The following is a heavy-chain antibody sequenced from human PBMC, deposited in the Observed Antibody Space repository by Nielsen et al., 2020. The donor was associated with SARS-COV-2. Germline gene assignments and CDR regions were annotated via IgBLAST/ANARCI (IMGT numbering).Heavy chain of an antibody. V-gene: IGHV1-2*06. CDR2: INPYSGGT. Sequence: ASVKVSCKASGYTFTDYYIHWVRQAPGQGLEWMGRINPYSGGTNYAQKFQGRVTMTRNTSISTAYMELSSLRSEDTAVYYCARGVFRTMIVVVITYHSYYFDYWGQGTLVTVSS. D-gene: IGHD3-22*01. CDR1: GYTFTDYY. CDR3: ARGVFRTMIVVVITYHSYYFDY. J-gene: IGHJ4*02.